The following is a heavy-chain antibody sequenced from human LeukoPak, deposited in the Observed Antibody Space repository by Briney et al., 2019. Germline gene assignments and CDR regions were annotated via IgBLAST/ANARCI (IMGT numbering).Heavy chain of an antibody. CDR3: AKGGVSSSLDY. Sequence: GGSLRLSCAASGFTFSTSWMTWVRQAPGKGLEWVTFIHYDGNNEYYAESVKGRFTISRDNSKNTLDLQMNSLRAEDTGVYYCAKGGVSSSLDYWGQGTLVTVSS. J-gene: IGHJ4*02. CDR2: IHYDGNNE. V-gene: IGHV3-30*02. CDR1: GFTFSTSW. D-gene: IGHD6-13*01.